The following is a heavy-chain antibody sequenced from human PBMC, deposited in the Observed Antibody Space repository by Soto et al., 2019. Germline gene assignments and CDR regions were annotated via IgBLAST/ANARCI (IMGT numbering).Heavy chain of an antibody. D-gene: IGHD3-16*02. CDR1: GASVSSYY. V-gene: IGHV4-59*02. CDR3: ARGANDYIWGSYRPLYYYYMDV. CDR2: IYYSGST. Sequence: PSETLSLTCTVSGASVSSYYWSWIRQPPGKGPEWIGYIYYSGSTNYNPSLKSRVTISVDTSKNQFSLKLSSVTAADTAVYYCARGANDYIWGSYRPLYYYYMDVWGKGTTVTVSS. J-gene: IGHJ6*03.